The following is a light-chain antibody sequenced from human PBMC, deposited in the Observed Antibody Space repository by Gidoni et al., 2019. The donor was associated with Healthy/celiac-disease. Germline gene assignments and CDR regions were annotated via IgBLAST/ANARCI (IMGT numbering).Light chain of an antibody. CDR2: DAS. V-gene: IGKV3-11*01. CDR3: QQRSNWPPYT. Sequence: ELVLTQSPATLSLSPGERATLYCRASQSVSSYLACYQQQAGQAPSLLLYDASNRSTGIPARFSGSRSGTDFTLTISSLEPEDFAVYYCQQRSNWPPYTFGQGTKLEIK. J-gene: IGKJ2*01. CDR1: QSVSSY.